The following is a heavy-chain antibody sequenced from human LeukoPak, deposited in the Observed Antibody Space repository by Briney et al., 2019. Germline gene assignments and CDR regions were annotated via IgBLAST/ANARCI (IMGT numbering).Heavy chain of an antibody. J-gene: IGHJ6*02. Sequence: GGSLRLSCAPYGFIVSNNYMTWVRQAPGEGLEWVSVIYSGGSTYYADSVKGRFTISRDNSKNTLYLQMNSLRADDTAVYYCARVGYCSSTSCYDYYYYGMDVWGQGTTVTVSS. D-gene: IGHD2-2*01. V-gene: IGHV3-53*01. CDR1: GFIVSNNY. CDR3: ARVGYCSSTSCYDYYYYGMDV. CDR2: IYSGGST.